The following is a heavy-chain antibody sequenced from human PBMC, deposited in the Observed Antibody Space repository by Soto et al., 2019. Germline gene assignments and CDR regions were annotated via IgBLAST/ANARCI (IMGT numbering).Heavy chain of an antibody. CDR1: GGSISSGGYY. V-gene: IGHV4-31*03. D-gene: IGHD2-15*01. J-gene: IGHJ6*02. Sequence: SETLSLTCTVSGGSISSGGYYWSWIRQHPGKGLEWIGYIYYSGSTYYNPSLKSRVTISVDTSKNQFSLKLSSVTAADTAMYYCARAVVVVAEFYYGMDVWGQGTTVTVSS. CDR2: IYYSGST. CDR3: ARAVVVVAEFYYGMDV.